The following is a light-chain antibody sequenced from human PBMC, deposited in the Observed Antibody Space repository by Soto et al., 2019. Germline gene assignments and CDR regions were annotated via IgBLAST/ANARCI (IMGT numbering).Light chain of an antibody. CDR1: SSDVGGYNY. CDR3: SSFGGSNHVV. J-gene: IGLJ2*01. CDR2: EVS. V-gene: IGLV2-8*01. Sequence: QSVLTQPPSASGSPEQSVTISCTGTSSDVGGYNYVSWYQQHPGKAPKLIIYEVSKRPSGVPDHFSGSKSGNTASLTVSGLQADDEADYYCSSFGGSNHVVFGGGTKLTVL.